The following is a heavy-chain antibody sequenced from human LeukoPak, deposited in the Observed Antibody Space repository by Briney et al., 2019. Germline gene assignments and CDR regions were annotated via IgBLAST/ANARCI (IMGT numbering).Heavy chain of an antibody. CDR1: GGSMSSNY. V-gene: IGHV4-59*08. CDR3: ARPFSGSYSDAFDL. D-gene: IGHD1-26*01. J-gene: IGHJ3*01. Sequence: PSETRSLTCTVSGGSMSSNYWSWIRQPPGKGLEWIGYIYNSGTIYYSGSTNYNPSLLSRVTISVDTSKNQFSLKLRSVTAADTAVYYCARPFSGSYSDAFDLWGQGTMVTVSS. CDR2: IYNSGTIYYSGST.